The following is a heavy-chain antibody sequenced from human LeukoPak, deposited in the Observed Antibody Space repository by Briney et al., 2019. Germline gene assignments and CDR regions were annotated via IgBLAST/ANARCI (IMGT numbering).Heavy chain of an antibody. J-gene: IGHJ4*02. D-gene: IGHD4-11*01. Sequence: SGGSLRLSCAASGFTFNDYNMNWVRQAPGKGLEWVSYISSSSTTIYYADSLKGRITISRDNAKNSLYLQMNSLRVEDTALYYCARDHFDYRLDYWGQGTLVTVSS. CDR3: ARDHFDYRLDY. CDR1: GFTFNDYN. V-gene: IGHV3-48*04. CDR2: ISSSSTTI.